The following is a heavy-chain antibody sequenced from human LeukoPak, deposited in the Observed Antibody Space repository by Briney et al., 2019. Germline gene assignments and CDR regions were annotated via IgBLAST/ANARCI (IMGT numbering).Heavy chain of an antibody. J-gene: IGHJ4*02. Sequence: PGGSLRLSCAASGFTFSSYAMSWVRQAPGKGLEWVSGISWNSGSIGYADSVKGRFTISRDNAKNSLYLQMNSLRAEDTALYYCAKDIEESAGGSFDYWGQGTLVTVSS. V-gene: IGHV3-9*01. D-gene: IGHD1-26*01. CDR1: GFTFSSYA. CDR2: ISWNSGSI. CDR3: AKDIEESAGGSFDY.